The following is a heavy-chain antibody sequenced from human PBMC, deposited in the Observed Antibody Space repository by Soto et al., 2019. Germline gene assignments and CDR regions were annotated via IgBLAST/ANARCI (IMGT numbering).Heavy chain of an antibody. CDR2: IVPMFGTA. J-gene: IGHJ6*02. CDR1: GGTFANFI. CDR3: ARNGTYSSSLSQYSGMDV. Sequence: QVQLVQSGAEVKEPGSSVKVSCKASGGTFANFIMNWVRQTPGQGLECMGGIVPMFGTATYAEKFKGRVTISATESTSTAYMELTSLRSEDTAVYYCARNGTYSSSLSQYSGMDVWGQGTTVTVS. D-gene: IGHD6-6*01. V-gene: IGHV1-69*01.